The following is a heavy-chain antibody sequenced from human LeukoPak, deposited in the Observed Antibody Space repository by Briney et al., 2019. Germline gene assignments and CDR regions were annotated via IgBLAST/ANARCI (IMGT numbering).Heavy chain of an antibody. CDR1: GFTFSRYG. CDR3: AKAAGSGSFDGFDI. Sequence: GGSLRLSCAASGFTFSRYGMHWVRQTPGKGLEWVAVIYYDGSNKFYADSVKGRFTISRDVSKNTLYLQMNSLRAEDTAVYYCAKAAGSGSFDGFDIWGQGTMVTVS. V-gene: IGHV3-33*06. J-gene: IGHJ3*02. CDR2: IYYDGSNK. D-gene: IGHD3-10*01.